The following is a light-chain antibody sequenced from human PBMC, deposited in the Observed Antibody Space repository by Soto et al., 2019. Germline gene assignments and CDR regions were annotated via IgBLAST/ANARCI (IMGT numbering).Light chain of an antibody. Sequence: DIQMTQSPSTLSASVGDRVTITCRASQSISTWLAWYQQKPGKAPNLLIYAASNVESGVPARFSGSGSGTHFSFTISSLQPEDVATYYCQQYNDLLSFGGGTRVEIK. CDR1: QSISTW. CDR3: QQYNDLLS. J-gene: IGKJ4*01. CDR2: AAS. V-gene: IGKV1-33*01.